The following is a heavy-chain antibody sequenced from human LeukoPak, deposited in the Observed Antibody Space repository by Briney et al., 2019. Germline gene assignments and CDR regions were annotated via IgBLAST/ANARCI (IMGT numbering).Heavy chain of an antibody. D-gene: IGHD6-13*01. V-gene: IGHV1-8*01. Sequence: GASVKVSCKASGYTFTSSDINCVRQATGQGLEWMGWMNPNSGNTGYAQKFQGRVTMTRNTSISTAYMELSSLRSEDTAVYYCARGKGVSSRQLFDYWGQGTLVTVSS. CDR3: ARGKGVSSRQLFDY. J-gene: IGHJ4*02. CDR1: GYTFTSSD. CDR2: MNPNSGNT.